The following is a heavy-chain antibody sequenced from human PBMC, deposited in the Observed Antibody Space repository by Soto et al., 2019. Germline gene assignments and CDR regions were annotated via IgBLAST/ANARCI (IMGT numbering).Heavy chain of an antibody. Sequence: SLKVSCKASGGTISSYAISCGRQAPGQGLEWMGGIIPIFGTANYAQKFQGRVTITADKSTSTAYMELSSLRSEDTAVYYCARRTVTDNYYYGMDVWGQGTTVTVSS. CDR2: IIPIFGTA. J-gene: IGHJ6*02. D-gene: IGHD4-17*01. CDR1: GGTISSYA. CDR3: ARRTVTDNYYYGMDV. V-gene: IGHV1-69*06.